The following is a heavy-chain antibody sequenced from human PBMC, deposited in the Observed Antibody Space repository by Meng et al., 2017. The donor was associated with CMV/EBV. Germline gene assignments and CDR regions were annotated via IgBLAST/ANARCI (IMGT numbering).Heavy chain of an antibody. D-gene: IGHD6-13*01. CDR1: GFSLSTSGVG. Sequence: SGPTLVKPTQTLTLTCTFSGFSLSTSGVGVGWIRQPPGKALEWLALIYWNDDKRYSPSLKSRLTITKDTSKNQVVLTMTNMDPVDTATYYCAHRLGSSWSNWFDPWGQGTLVTVSS. CDR2: IYWNDDK. CDR3: AHRLGSSWSNWFDP. V-gene: IGHV2-5*01. J-gene: IGHJ5*02.